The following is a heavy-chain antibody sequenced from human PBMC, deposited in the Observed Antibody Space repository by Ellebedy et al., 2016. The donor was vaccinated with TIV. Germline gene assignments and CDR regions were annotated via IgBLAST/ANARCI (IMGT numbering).Heavy chain of an antibody. V-gene: IGHV3-23*01. J-gene: IGHJ4*02. Sequence: GGSLRLXXAASGFSFSTYDMSWVRQAPGKGLEWVSVLYGRGGDTHYADSVKGRFTISRDISESTLYLQMSSLRADDTAVYYCAKGAWLGYWGQGTLVTVSS. CDR2: LYGRGGDT. D-gene: IGHD6-19*01. CDR3: AKGAWLGY. CDR1: GFSFSTYD.